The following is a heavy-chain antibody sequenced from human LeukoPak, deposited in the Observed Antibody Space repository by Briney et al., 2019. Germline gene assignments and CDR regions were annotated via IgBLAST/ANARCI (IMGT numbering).Heavy chain of an antibody. J-gene: IGHJ6*03. D-gene: IGHD4-11*01. Sequence: GGSLRLSCAASGFTFSSYSMNWVRQAPGKGLEWVSSISSSSSYIYYADSVKGRFTTSRDNAKNSLYLQMNSLRAEDTAVYYCARDDYSNYYMDVWGKGTTVTVSS. V-gene: IGHV3-21*01. CDR1: GFTFSSYS. CDR2: ISSSSSYI. CDR3: ARDDYSNYYMDV.